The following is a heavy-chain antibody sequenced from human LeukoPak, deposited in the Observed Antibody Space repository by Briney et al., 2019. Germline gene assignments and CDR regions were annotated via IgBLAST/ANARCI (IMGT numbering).Heavy chain of an antibody. CDR2: INHIGST. CDR1: GVSISSSNSY. J-gene: IGHJ4*02. CDR3: ARAKFIAARPDVGFYY. D-gene: IGHD6-6*01. Sequence: SETLSLTCTVSGVSISSSNSYWGWIRQPPGKGLEWVGEINHIGSTNYNPSLKSRVTISIDTSKNQFSLKLSSVTAADTAVYYCARAKFIAARPDVGFYYWGQGTLVTVSS. V-gene: IGHV4-39*07.